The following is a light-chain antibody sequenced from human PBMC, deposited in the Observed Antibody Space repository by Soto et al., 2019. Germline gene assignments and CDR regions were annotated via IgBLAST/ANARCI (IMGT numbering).Light chain of an antibody. J-gene: IGKJ2*01. CDR2: GTS. Sequence: EIVLTQSPGTLSLSPGERATLSYRASQSVSSSYLAWYRQNPGQAPRLLMYGTSNRAGGIPDRFSGSGSGTDFTLTISRLEPEDFAVYYCQQYGSSPPYTFGQGTKLEIK. CDR1: QSVSSSY. V-gene: IGKV3-20*01. CDR3: QQYGSSPPYT.